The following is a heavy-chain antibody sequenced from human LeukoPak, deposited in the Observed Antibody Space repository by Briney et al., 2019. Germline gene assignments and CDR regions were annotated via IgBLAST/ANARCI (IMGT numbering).Heavy chain of an antibody. D-gene: IGHD2-21*01. Sequence: ASVQVSCKASGSTFPSYGISWVRPDTGQGLEWMGWISAYNGNTNYAQTLQGRVTMTTDTSTSTAYMELRSLRSDDTAVFFFKQKTAYDIWGQGTMVTVSS. CDR1: GSTFPSYG. CDR2: ISAYNGNT. J-gene: IGHJ3*02. V-gene: IGHV1-18*01. CDR3: KQKTAYDI.